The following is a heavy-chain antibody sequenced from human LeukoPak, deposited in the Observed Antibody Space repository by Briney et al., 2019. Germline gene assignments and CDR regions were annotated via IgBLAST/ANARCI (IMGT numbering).Heavy chain of an antibody. CDR3: ARVTSNSGSYPDY. Sequence: PGGSLRLSCAASGFTFSSYAMHWVRQAPGKGLEWITVISYDGSNKYYADSVKGRFTVSRDNSKNTLFLQMNSLRAEDTAVYYCARVTSNSGSYPDYWGQGTLVTVSS. J-gene: IGHJ4*02. CDR2: ISYDGSNK. V-gene: IGHV3-30-3*01. CDR1: GFTFSSYA. D-gene: IGHD1-26*01.